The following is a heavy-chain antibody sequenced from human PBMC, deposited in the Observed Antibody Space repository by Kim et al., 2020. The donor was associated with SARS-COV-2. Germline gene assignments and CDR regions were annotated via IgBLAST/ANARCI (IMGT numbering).Heavy chain of an antibody. CDR3: GRGDSSTGTIYYHYGLDV. Sequence: GGSLRLSCAASGFTFSNYNMNWVRQAPGKGLEWVSSISSSSTYIHYADSVKGRFTISRDNAKNSLYLQMNSLRTEDTAVYYCGRGDSSTGTIYYHYGLDVWGQGTAVTVSS. J-gene: IGHJ6*02. D-gene: IGHD1-7*01. V-gene: IGHV3-21*06. CDR2: ISSSSTYI. CDR1: GFTFSNYN.